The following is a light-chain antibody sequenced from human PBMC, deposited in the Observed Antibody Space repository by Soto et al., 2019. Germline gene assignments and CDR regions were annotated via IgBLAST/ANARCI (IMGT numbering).Light chain of an antibody. CDR2: EVS. CDR1: SSDVGGYNY. J-gene: IGLJ1*01. Sequence: QSALTQPASVSGSPGQSIIISCSGTSSDVGGYNYVSWYQQHPGKVPKLMIYEVSNRPSGVSNRFSGSKSGNTASLTISGLQAEDEADYYCSSYTSSSLPYVFGTGTKLTVL. CDR3: SSYTSSSLPYV. V-gene: IGLV2-14*01.